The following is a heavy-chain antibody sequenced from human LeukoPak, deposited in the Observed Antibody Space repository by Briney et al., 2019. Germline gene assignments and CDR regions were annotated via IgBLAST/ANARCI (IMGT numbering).Heavy chain of an antibody. CDR3: ARDLITIFGVVIRMAFDI. J-gene: IGHJ3*02. CDR1: GFTFSSYS. Sequence: GGSLRLSCAASGFTFSSYSMDWVRQAPGKGLEWVSSISSSSSYIYYADSVKGRFTISRDNAKNSLYLQMNSLRAEDTAVYYCARDLITIFGVVIRMAFDIWGQGTMVTVSS. V-gene: IGHV3-21*01. CDR2: ISSSSSYI. D-gene: IGHD3-3*01.